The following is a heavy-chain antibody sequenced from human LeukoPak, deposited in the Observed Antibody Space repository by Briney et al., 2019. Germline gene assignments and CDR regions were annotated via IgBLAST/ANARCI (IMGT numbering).Heavy chain of an antibody. CDR2: ISGSGGNT. J-gene: IGHJ4*02. CDR3: VRDVVSWQLLVH. CDR1: GFTFDDYG. Sequence: GGSLRLSCAASGFTFDDYGMSWVRQAPGKGLEWVSAISGSGGNTYYTDSVKSRFTISRDNSKNTLYLQMNSLRAEDTAVYYCVRDVVSWQLLVHWGQGTLVTVSS. V-gene: IGHV3-23*01. D-gene: IGHD1-26*01.